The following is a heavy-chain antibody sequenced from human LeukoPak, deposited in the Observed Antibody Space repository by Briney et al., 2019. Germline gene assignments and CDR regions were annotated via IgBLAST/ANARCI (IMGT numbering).Heavy chain of an antibody. CDR3: ARIQDGGNSDY. Sequence: ASVKVSCTASGYNFNSHYIRWVRQAPGQGLEWMGIINLSSDRTYNAQQFQDRVTMTRATSTSTVYMELGSLRSADTAVYYCARIQDGGNSDYWGQGTLVTVSS. CDR1: GYNFNSHY. J-gene: IGHJ4*02. CDR2: INLSSDRT. V-gene: IGHV1-46*02. D-gene: IGHD4-23*01.